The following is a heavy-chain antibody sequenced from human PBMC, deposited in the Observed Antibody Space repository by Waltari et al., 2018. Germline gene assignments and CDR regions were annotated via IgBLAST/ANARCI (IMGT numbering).Heavy chain of an antibody. D-gene: IGHD1-20*01. CDR3: AREYNYFDF. V-gene: IGHV1-18*01. Sequence: QVQLVQSGAEVKQPGASVKVSCKAAGYTFNAYALRWVRQAPGQGLEWMGWISAYNGDTNYAQKFQGRVTMTTDTSTNTAYMELKNLRSDDTAVYYCAREYNYFDFWGQGSLVTVSS. CDR1: GYTFNAYA. CDR2: ISAYNGDT. J-gene: IGHJ4*02.